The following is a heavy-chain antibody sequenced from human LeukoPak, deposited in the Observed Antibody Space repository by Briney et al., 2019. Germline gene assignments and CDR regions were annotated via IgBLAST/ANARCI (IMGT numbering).Heavy chain of an antibody. J-gene: IGHJ3*02. CDR2: IYPGDSDT. D-gene: IGHD3-22*01. V-gene: IGHV5-51*01. CDR3: ARLSMIDTFDI. CDR1: GYSFMTYW. Sequence: GASLKISCQASGYSFMTYWIGWVRQMPGKGLEWMAIIYPGDSDTKYSPSFQDQVTISADKSINTAYLHWRSLKASDTAMYYCARLSMIDTFDIWGLGTVVTVSS.